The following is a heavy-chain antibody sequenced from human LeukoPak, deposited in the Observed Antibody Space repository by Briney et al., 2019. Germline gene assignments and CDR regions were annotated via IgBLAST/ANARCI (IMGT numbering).Heavy chain of an antibody. CDR3: ARGRPRAAQNWFDP. Sequence: SETLSLTCAVYGGSFSGYYWSWIRQPPGKGLEWIGEINHSGSTNYNPSLKSRVTISVDTSKNQFSLKLSSVTAADTAVYYCARGRPRAAQNWFDPWGQGTLVTVSS. V-gene: IGHV4-34*01. J-gene: IGHJ5*02. CDR2: INHSGST. D-gene: IGHD6-6*01. CDR1: GGSFSGYY.